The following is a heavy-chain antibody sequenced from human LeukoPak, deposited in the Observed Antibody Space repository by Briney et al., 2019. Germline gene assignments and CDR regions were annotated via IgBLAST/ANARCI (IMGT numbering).Heavy chain of an antibody. V-gene: IGHV4-34*01. J-gene: IGHJ4*02. Sequence: PSETLSLTCAVYGGSFSGYYWSWIRQPPGKGLEWIGEINHSGSTNYNPSLKSRVTISVDTSKNQFSLKLSSVTAADTAVYYCAXXXRYSSSSRVLWYWGQGTLVTVSS. D-gene: IGHD6-6*01. CDR1: GGSFSGYY. CDR2: INHSGST. CDR3: AXXXRYSSSSRVLWY.